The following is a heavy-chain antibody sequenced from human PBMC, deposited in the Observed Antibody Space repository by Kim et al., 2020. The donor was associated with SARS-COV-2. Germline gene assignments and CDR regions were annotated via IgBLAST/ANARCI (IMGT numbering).Heavy chain of an antibody. CDR3: ARALASWGVIIRHFDY. V-gene: IGHV4-31*03. J-gene: IGHJ4*02. D-gene: IGHD3-10*01. CDR2: IYYSGST. Sequence: SETLSLTCTVSGGSISSGGYYWSWIRQHPGKGLEWIGYIYYSGSTYYNSSLKSRIIISVDTSKNQFTLKLSSVTAADTAVYYCARALASWGVIIRHFDYWGQGTLVTVSS. CDR1: GGSISSGGYY.